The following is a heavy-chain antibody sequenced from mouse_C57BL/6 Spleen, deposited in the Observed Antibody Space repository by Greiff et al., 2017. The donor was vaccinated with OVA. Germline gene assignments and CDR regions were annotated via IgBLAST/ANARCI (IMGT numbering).Heavy chain of an antibody. V-gene: IGHV5-9-1*02. D-gene: IGHD1-1*02. CDR1: GFTFSSYA. J-gene: IGHJ1*03. Sequence: EVQLVESGEGLVKPGGSLKLSCAASGFTFSSYAMSWVRQTPEKRLEWVAYISSGGNYIYYADTVKGRFTISRDNAKNTLYLQMSSLKSEDTAMYYCTRGSSGGSRYWYFDVWGTGTTVTVSS. CDR2: ISSGGNYI. CDR3: TRGSSGGSRYWYFDV.